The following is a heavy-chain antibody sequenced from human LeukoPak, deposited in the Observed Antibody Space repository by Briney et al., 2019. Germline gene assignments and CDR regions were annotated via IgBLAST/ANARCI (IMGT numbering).Heavy chain of an antibody. V-gene: IGHV3-15*01. Sequence: PGGSLRLSCAASGFTFSHAWMSWVRQAPGKGLEWVGRVRPKTGGGTTDYAAPLKGRFTISRDDSKNTLYLQMDSLKTEDTAVYYCTTTDTGYDSHENDYWGQGTLVTVSS. CDR1: GFTFSHAW. J-gene: IGHJ4*02. CDR2: VRPKTGGGTT. D-gene: IGHD5-18*01. CDR3: TTTDTGYDSHENDY.